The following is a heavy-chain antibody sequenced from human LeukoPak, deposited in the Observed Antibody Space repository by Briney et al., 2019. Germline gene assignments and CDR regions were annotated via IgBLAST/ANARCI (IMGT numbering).Heavy chain of an antibody. Sequence: PGGSLRLSCAASGFTFSSYSMNWVRQAPGKGLEWVSSISSSSSYIYYADSVKGRFTISRDNAKNSLYLQMNSLRAEDTAVYYCARELEGLYYDFWSGYTTAYYYYYMDVWGKGTTVTVSS. CDR1: GFTFSSYS. D-gene: IGHD3-3*01. CDR3: ARELEGLYYDFWSGYTTAYYYYYMDV. J-gene: IGHJ6*03. CDR2: ISSSSSYI. V-gene: IGHV3-21*01.